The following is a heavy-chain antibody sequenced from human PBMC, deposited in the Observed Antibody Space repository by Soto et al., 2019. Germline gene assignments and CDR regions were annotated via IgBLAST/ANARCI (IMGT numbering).Heavy chain of an antibody. CDR3: ARDIVARRYYYYGMDV. CDR2: IWYDGSNK. V-gene: IGHV3-33*01. CDR1: GFTFSSYG. Sequence: QVQLVESGGGVVQPGRSLRLSCAASGFTFSSYGMHWVRQAPGKGLEWVAVIWYDGSNKYYADSVKGRFTISRDNSKNTLYLQMNSLRAEDTAVYYCARDIVARRYYYYGMDVWGQGTTVTVSS. D-gene: IGHD6-6*01. J-gene: IGHJ6*02.